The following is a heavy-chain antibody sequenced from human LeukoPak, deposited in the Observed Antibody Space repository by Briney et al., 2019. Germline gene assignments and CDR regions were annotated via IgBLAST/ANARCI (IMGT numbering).Heavy chain of an antibody. D-gene: IGHD6-13*01. Sequence: SETLSLTCTISGGSISSYYWSWIRQPPGKGLEWIGYIYYSGSTNYNPSLKSRVTISVDTSKNQFSLKLSSVTAADTAVYYCATTTGGIAAAGHYYYYMGVWGKGTTVTVSS. V-gene: IGHV4-59*01. J-gene: IGHJ6*03. CDR1: GGSISSYY. CDR2: IYYSGST. CDR3: ATTTGGIAAAGHYYYYMGV.